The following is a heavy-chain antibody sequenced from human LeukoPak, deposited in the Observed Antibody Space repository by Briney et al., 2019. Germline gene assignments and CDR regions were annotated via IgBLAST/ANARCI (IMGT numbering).Heavy chain of an antibody. J-gene: IGHJ5*02. CDR1: GGTFSSYA. CDR2: IIPIFGTA. CDR3: ARVLGEWLENWFDP. D-gene: IGHD3-16*01. V-gene: IGHV1-69*01. Sequence: SVKVSCKASGGTFSSYAISWVRHAPGQGVEWMGGIIPIFGTANHAQKFQGRVTITADESTSTAYMELSSLRSEDTAVYYCARVLGEWLENWFDPWGQGTLVTVSS.